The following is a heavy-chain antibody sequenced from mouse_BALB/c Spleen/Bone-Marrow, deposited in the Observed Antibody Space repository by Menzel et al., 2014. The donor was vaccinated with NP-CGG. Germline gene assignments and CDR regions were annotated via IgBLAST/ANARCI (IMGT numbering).Heavy chain of an antibody. V-gene: IGHV2-6-2*01. CDR1: GSSLTSYG. D-gene: IGHD1-1*02. Sequence: QVQLKESGPDLVAPSQSLSITCTVSGSSLTSYGVHWVRQPPGKGLEWLVVIWSDGSKTYNSALKSRLSISEDSSKSQVFLKMNSLQTDDTAMYYCARHGNYAMDYWGQGTSVTVSS. J-gene: IGHJ4*01. CDR3: ARHGNYAMDY. CDR2: IWSDGSK.